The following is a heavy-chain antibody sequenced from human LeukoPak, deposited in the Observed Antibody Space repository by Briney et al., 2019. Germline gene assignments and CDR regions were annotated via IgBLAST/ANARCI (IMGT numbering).Heavy chain of an antibody. CDR1: GYTFTSYG. CDR2: ISAYNGNT. V-gene: IGHV1-18*01. J-gene: IGHJ6*03. Sequence: ASVKVSCKASGYTFTSYGISWVRQAPGQGLEWMGWISAYNGNTNYAQKLQGRVTMTTDTSTSTAYMELRSLRSDDTAVYYCARTEYSSSWTLPHYYYYYYMDVWGKGTTVTISS. D-gene: IGHD6-13*01. CDR3: ARTEYSSSWTLPHYYYYYYMDV.